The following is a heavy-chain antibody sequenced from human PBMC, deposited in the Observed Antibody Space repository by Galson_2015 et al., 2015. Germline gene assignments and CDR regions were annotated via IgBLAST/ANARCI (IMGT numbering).Heavy chain of an antibody. D-gene: IGHD6-13*01. Sequence: SLRLSCAASGFTFDDYAMHWVRQAPGKGLEWVSGISCDSGSIDDADSVKGRFTISRDNAKKSLYLQMTSLRAEDTALYYCAKSYSSSLGYAFDFWGQGTMVTVSS. J-gene: IGHJ3*01. V-gene: IGHV3-9*01. CDR2: ISCDSGSI. CDR1: GFTFDDYA. CDR3: AKSYSSSLGYAFDF.